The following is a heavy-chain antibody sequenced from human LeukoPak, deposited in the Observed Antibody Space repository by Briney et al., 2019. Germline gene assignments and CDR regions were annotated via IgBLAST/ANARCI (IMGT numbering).Heavy chain of an antibody. D-gene: IGHD5-24*01. J-gene: IGHJ3*02. CDR3: ARQVEMATIDAFDI. CDR2: IYTSGST. CDR1: GGSISSGSYY. V-gene: IGHV4-61*02. Sequence: SETLSLTCTVSGGSISSGSYYWGWIRQPAGKGLEWIGRIYTSGSTNYNPSLKSRVTISVDTSKNQFSLKLSSVTAADTAVYYCARQVEMATIDAFDIWGQGTMVTVSS.